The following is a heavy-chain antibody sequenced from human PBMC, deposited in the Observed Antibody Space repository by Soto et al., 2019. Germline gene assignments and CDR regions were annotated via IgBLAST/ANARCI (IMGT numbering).Heavy chain of an antibody. CDR3: ARELRGFDP. CDR1: GYTFTSYD. Sequence: QVQLVQSGAEVKKPGASVKVSCKASGYTFTSYDINWVRQATGQGLEWMGWMNPNSGNTGYAQKFQGRGTMTRKTDISTPDMELRSLRPEDTAVYYCARELRGFDPWGQGTLVTVSS. CDR2: MNPNSGNT. V-gene: IGHV1-8*01. J-gene: IGHJ5*02. D-gene: IGHD1-7*01.